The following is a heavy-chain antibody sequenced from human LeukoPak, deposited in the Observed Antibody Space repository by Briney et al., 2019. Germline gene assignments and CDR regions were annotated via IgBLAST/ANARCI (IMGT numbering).Heavy chain of an antibody. CDR2: INHSGST. J-gene: IGHJ1*01. CDR1: GGSFSGYY. D-gene: IGHD3-10*01. V-gene: IGHV4-34*01. CDR3: ARTYGSGSQRGYFQH. Sequence: PSETLSLTCAVYGGSFSGYYWSWIRQPPGKGLEWIGEINHSGSTNYNPSLKSRVTISVDTSKSQFSLKLSSVTAADTAVYYCARTYGSGSQRGYFQHWGQGTLVTVSS.